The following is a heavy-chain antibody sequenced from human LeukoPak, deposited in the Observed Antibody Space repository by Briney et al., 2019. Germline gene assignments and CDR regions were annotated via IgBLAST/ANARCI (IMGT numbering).Heavy chain of an antibody. Sequence: GGSPRLSCAASGFTFSSYEMNWVRQAPGKGLEFISYISSSGSIIYYADSVKGRFTISRDNAKNSLYLQMNSLRAEDTAVYYCARGFDIVVVPAAYGDYWGQGTLVTVSS. J-gene: IGHJ4*02. V-gene: IGHV3-48*03. D-gene: IGHD2-2*01. CDR1: GFTFSSYE. CDR2: ISSSGSII. CDR3: ARGFDIVVVPAAYGDY.